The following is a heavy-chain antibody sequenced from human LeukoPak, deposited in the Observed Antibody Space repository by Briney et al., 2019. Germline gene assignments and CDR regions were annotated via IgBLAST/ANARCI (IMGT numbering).Heavy chain of an antibody. V-gene: IGHV3-21*01. CDR3: ARDYVTGYYYDSSGLNWFDP. CDR1: GFTFSSYS. CDR2: ISSSSSYI. D-gene: IGHD3-22*01. Sequence: PGGSLRLSCAASGFTFSSYSMNWVRQAPGKGLEWVSSISSSSSYIYYADSVKGRFTISRDNAKNSLYLQMNSLSAEDTAVYYCARDYVTGYYYDSSGLNWFDPWGQGTLVTVSS. J-gene: IGHJ5*02.